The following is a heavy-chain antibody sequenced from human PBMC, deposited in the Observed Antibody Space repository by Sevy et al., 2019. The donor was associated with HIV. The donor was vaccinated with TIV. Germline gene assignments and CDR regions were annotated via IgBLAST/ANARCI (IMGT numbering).Heavy chain of an antibody. CDR2: ISAYKGNT. Sequence: ASVKVSCKASGYTFTSYGISWVRQAPGQGLEWMGWISAYKGNTNYAQKCQGRVTMTTDTSTFTAYMELRGLRYDDTAVYYCARDRDYDYIWGTFPYRDYWGQGTLVTVSS. CDR1: GYTFTSYG. CDR3: ARDRDYDYIWGTFPYRDY. J-gene: IGHJ4*02. V-gene: IGHV1-18*01. D-gene: IGHD3-16*01.